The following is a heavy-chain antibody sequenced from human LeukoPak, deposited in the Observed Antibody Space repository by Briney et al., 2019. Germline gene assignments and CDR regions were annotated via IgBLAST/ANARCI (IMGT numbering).Heavy chain of an antibody. J-gene: IGHJ3*02. CDR1: GYSISSGYY. V-gene: IGHV4-38-2*02. CDR3: AREGLTTAPTDAFDI. Sequence: SETLSLTCTVSGYSISSGYYWGWIRQPPGKGLEWIGSIYHSGSTYYNPSLKSRVSISVDTSKNQFSLKLSSVTAADTAVYYCAREGLTTAPTDAFDIWGQGTMVTVSS. D-gene: IGHD4/OR15-4a*01. CDR2: IYHSGST.